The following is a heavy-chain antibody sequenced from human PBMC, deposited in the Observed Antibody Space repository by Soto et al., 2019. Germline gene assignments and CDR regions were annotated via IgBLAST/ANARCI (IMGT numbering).Heavy chain of an antibody. CDR3: ARDTVAVAGPEYYFDY. CDR2: IIPIFGTA. CDR1: GGTFSSYA. V-gene: IGHV1-69*13. Sequence: SVKVSCKASGGTFSSYAISWVRQAPGQGLEWMGGIIPIFGTANYAQKFQGRVTITADESTSTAYMELSSLRSEDTAVYYCARDTVAVAGPEYYFDYWGQGTLVTVSS. J-gene: IGHJ4*02. D-gene: IGHD6-19*01.